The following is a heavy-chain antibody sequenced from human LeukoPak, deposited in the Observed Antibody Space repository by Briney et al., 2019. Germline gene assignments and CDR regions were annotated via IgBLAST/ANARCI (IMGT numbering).Heavy chain of an antibody. Sequence: ASVKVSCKASGYTFTSYDINWVRQATGQGLEWMGWMNPNSGNTGYAQKFQSRVTMTRNTSISTAYMELSSLRSEDTAVYYCARTAVRAAAAGTQKPRFDPWGQGTLVTVSS. D-gene: IGHD6-13*01. CDR1: GYTFTSYD. J-gene: IGHJ5*02. V-gene: IGHV1-8*01. CDR3: ARTAVRAAAAGTQKPRFDP. CDR2: MNPNSGNT.